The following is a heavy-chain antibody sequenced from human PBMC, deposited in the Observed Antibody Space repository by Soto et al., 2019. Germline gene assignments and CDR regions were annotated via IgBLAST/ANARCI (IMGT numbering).Heavy chain of an antibody. J-gene: IGHJ5*02. V-gene: IGHV3-48*02. CDR3: ARTLGHSSGWYELNWFDP. Sequence: EVQLVESGGSLVQPGGSLRLSCAASGFTFSSYSMNWVRQAPGKGLEWLSYISSSSSTIYYADSVKGRFTISRDNAKNSLYLQMNSLRDEDTAVYYCARTLGHSSGWYELNWFDPWGQGTLVTVSS. CDR1: GFTFSSYS. CDR2: ISSSSSTI. D-gene: IGHD6-19*01.